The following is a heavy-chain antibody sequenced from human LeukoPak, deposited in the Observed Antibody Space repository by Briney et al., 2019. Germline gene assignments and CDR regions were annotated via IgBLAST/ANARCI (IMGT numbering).Heavy chain of an antibody. V-gene: IGHV3-23*01. Sequence: GGSLRLSCAASGFTFSSYAMSWVRQAPGKGREWVSAISGSGGSTYYADSVKGRFTISRDNSKNTLYLQMNSLRAEDTAVYYCAKDPPLWFGELPYYFDYWGQGTLVTVSS. J-gene: IGHJ4*02. D-gene: IGHD3-10*01. CDR3: AKDPPLWFGELPYYFDY. CDR2: ISGSGGST. CDR1: GFTFSSYA.